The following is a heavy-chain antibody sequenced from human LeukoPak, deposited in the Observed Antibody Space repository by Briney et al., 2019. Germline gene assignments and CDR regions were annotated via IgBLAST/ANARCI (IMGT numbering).Heavy chain of an antibody. V-gene: IGHV1-18*01. CDR1: GYTFTSYG. D-gene: IGHD3-3*01. CDR3: ARDSPTIFGVVVGNYMDV. J-gene: IGHJ6*03. CDR2: ISAYNGHT. Sequence: ASVKVSCKASGYTFTSYGFSWVRQAPGQGLEWMGWISAYNGHTKYSQKLQGRVTMPIDTSTSTAYMELRSLRFDDTAVYYCARDSPTIFGVVVGNYMDVWGKGTTVTVSS.